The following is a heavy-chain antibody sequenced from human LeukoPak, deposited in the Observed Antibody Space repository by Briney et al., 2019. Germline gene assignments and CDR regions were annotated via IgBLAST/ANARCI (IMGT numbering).Heavy chain of an antibody. J-gene: IGHJ4*02. Sequence: PGGSLRLSCAASGFTFSSYAMSWVRQAPGKGLEWVSAISGSGGSTYYADSVKGRFTISRDNSKNTLYLQMNSLRAEDTAVYYCAKGDDYGDYPEEGYFDYWGQGTLVTVSS. CDR3: AKGDDYGDYPEEGYFDY. V-gene: IGHV3-23*01. CDR2: ISGSGGST. D-gene: IGHD4-17*01. CDR1: GFTFSSYA.